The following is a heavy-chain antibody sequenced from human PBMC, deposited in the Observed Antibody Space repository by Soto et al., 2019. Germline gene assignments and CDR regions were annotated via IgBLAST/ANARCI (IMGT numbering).Heavy chain of an antibody. Sequence: PGGALRLCCAASGFTFSSYGMHWVRQAPGKGLEWVAVISYDGSNKYYADSVKGRFTISRDNSKNTLYLQMNSLRAEDTAVYYCAKGPDYYGSGSYYPYWGQGTLVTVSS. CDR3: AKGPDYYGSGSYYPY. V-gene: IGHV3-30*18. J-gene: IGHJ4*02. D-gene: IGHD3-10*01. CDR1: GFTFSSYG. CDR2: ISYDGSNK.